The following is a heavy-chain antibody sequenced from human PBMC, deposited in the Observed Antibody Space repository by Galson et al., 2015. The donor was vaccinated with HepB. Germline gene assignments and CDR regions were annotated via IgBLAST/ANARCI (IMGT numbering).Heavy chain of an antibody. Sequence: PLGLSCAAYAFDVRIPAMLGAAEAPGKGLEYVPAICRNGGKTSYATSLKGRFTISRDNSKNTLYLQMGSLRAEDMAVYYCARTPYYYDSSGPYFDYWGQGTLVTVSS. CDR3: ARTPYYYDSSGPYFDY. D-gene: IGHD3-22*01. V-gene: IGHV3-64*01. CDR1: AFDVRIPA. J-gene: IGHJ4*02. CDR2: ICRNGGKT.